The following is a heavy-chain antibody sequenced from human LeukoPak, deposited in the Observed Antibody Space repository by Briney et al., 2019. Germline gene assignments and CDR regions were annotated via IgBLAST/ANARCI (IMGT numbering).Heavy chain of an antibody. CDR2: ISSSSSYI. CDR3: ATYRQVLLPFES. D-gene: IGHD2-8*02. CDR1: GVTFSSYN. Sequence: GGSLRLSCAASGVTFSSYNMNWVRQAPGKGLEWVSSISSSSSYIYYADSVKGRFTISRDNAKNSLYLQMNSLRAEDTAIYYCATYRQVLLPFESWGQGTLVTVSS. J-gene: IGHJ4*02. V-gene: IGHV3-21*04.